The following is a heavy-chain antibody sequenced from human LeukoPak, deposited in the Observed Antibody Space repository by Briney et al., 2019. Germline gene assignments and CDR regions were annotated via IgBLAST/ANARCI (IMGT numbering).Heavy chain of an antibody. CDR1: GGSISSGGYY. J-gene: IGHJ5*02. CDR3: ARFTDYTGGGWFDP. V-gene: IGHV4-31*03. Sequence: SETLSLTCTVSGGSISSGGYYWSWIRQHPGKGLEWIGYIYYSGSTYYNPSLKSRVTISVDTSKNQFSLKLSSVTAADTAVYYCARFTDYTGGGWFDPWGQGTLVTVSS. CDR2: IYYSGST. D-gene: IGHD4-11*01.